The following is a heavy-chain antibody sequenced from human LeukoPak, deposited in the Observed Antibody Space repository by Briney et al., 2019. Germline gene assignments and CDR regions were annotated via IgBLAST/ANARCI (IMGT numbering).Heavy chain of an antibody. Sequence: ASVKVSCKASGYTFTSYDINWVRQATGQGLEWMGWMNPNSGNTGYAQKFQGRVTMTRNTSISTAYMELSSLRSEDTAAYYCARELNLVGATSFAAFDIWGQGTMVTVSS. CDR1: GYTFTSYD. CDR3: ARELNLVGATSFAAFDI. V-gene: IGHV1-8*01. CDR2: MNPNSGNT. J-gene: IGHJ3*02. D-gene: IGHD1-26*01.